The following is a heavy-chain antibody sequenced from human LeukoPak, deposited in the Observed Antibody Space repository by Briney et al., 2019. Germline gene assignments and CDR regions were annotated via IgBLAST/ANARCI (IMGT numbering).Heavy chain of an antibody. CDR1: GGSFSGYY. CDR2: INHRGST. CDR3: ARGPRRSSWFWVPYHMDV. J-gene: IGHJ6*03. V-gene: IGHV4-34*01. D-gene: IGHD6-13*01. Sequence: SETLSLTCAVYGGSFSGYYWSWIRQPPGKGLEWIGEINHRGSTNYNPSLKSRVTISVDTSKNQFSLKLSSVTAADTAVYYCARGPRRSSWFWVPYHMDVWGKGTTVTVSS.